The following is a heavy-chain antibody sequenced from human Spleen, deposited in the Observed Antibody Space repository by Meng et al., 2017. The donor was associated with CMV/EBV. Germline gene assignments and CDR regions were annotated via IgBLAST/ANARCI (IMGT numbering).Heavy chain of an antibody. D-gene: IGHD3-10*01. V-gene: IGHV4-39*07. Sequence: QLQLQERGPGLVQPSETLSLTCTVSGGSISSSSYYWGWIRQPPGKGLEWIGEIPHRGSSAYNPSLKSRVSMSIDKSKNQFSLKLTSVTAADTAVYHCLRGSGGSVWGQGTLVTVSS. CDR3: LRGSGGSV. J-gene: IGHJ1*01. CDR1: GGSISSSSYY. CDR2: IPHRGSS.